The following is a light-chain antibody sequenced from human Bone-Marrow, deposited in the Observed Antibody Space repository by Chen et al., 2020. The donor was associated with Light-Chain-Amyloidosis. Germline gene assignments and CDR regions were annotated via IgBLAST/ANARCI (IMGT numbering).Light chain of an antibody. J-gene: IGLJ2*01. V-gene: IGLV2-23*02. CDR3: CSYAGSKTFVL. CDR2: EVN. CDR1: SSDVGTYSL. Sequence: QLALTQPASGPGFPGQSITISRPGTSSDVGTYSLVSWFQQHPGKAPKVILFEVNKRPSGVSDRFSGSKSGNTASLTIAGLQGEDEADYYCCSYAGSKTFVLFGGGTKLTVL.